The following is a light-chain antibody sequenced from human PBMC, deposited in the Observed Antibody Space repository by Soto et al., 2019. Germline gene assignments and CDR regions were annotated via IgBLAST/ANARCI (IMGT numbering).Light chain of an antibody. CDR2: DIS. V-gene: IGKV3-11*01. J-gene: IGKJ5*01. Sequence: EIVVTQSPATLSVSPGERATLSCRASQSVGNKVAWYQHKPGQTPRLIIYDISTRATGIPARFSGSGSGTDFTLTISSLEPEDFAVYYCQQRSNWPITFGQGTRLEI. CDR3: QQRSNWPIT. CDR1: QSVGNK.